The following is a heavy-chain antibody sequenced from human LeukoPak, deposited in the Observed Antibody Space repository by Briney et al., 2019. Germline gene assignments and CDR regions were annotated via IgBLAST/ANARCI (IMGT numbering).Heavy chain of an antibody. V-gene: IGHV3-74*01. Sequence: GGSLRLSCAASGNYWMHWVRQAPGKGLVWVSHINSDGSWTSYADSVKGRFTISKDNAKNTVYLQMNSLRAADTAVYYCAKNTDLHFDYWGQGTLVTVSS. CDR1: GNYW. CDR3: AKNTDLHFDY. D-gene: IGHD4-17*01. J-gene: IGHJ4*02. CDR2: INSDGSWT.